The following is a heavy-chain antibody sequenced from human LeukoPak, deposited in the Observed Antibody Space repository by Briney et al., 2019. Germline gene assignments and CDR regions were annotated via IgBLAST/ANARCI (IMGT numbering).Heavy chain of an antibody. J-gene: IGHJ6*02. CDR3: AVAAVKYFGMDV. CDR2: FDPEDGET. D-gene: IGHD6-13*01. Sequence: ASVKVSCKVSGYTVTALSMHWVRQAPGKGLEWMGGFDPEDGETIYAQKFQGRVTMTEDTSTDTAYMELSSLRSDDTAVCYCAVAAVKYFGMDVWGQGTTVTVSS. CDR1: GYTVTALS. V-gene: IGHV1-24*01.